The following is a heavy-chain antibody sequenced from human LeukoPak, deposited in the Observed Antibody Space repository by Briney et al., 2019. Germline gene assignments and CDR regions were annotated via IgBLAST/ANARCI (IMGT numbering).Heavy chain of an antibody. Sequence: SETLSLTCTVSGGSVSSANYYWSWIRQPPGKGLEWIGYIYYSGSTNYNPSLKSRVTISVDTSKNEFSLKLSSVTAADTAVYYCANSGSYLVFRYWGQGTLVTVSS. D-gene: IGHD1-26*01. CDR3: ANSGSYLVFRY. J-gene: IGHJ4*02. CDR1: GGSVSSANYY. CDR2: IYYSGST. V-gene: IGHV4-61*01.